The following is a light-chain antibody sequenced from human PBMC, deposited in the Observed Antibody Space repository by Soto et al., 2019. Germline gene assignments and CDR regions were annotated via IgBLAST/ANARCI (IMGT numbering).Light chain of an antibody. J-gene: IGLJ1*01. Sequence: QSALTQPRSVSGSPGQSVTISCTGTSSDVGYYNYVSWYQQHPGTAPKLMIYDISVRPSGVPDRFSGSKSGNTASLTISGLQAEDEADYYCFSYAGSYTFYVFGTGTKLTVL. CDR2: DIS. CDR1: SSDVGYYNY. V-gene: IGLV2-11*01. CDR3: FSYAGSYTFYV.